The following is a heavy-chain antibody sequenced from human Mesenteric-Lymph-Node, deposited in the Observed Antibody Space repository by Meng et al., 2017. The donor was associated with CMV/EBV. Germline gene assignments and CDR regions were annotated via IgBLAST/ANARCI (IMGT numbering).Heavy chain of an antibody. CDR2: VYHSGTT. CDR1: GVSIRSSSW. V-gene: IGHV4-4*02. Sequence: SGVSIRSSSWWSWVRQTPGKGLEWIGEVYHSGTTNYNPSLKSRVTMSVDKSKNQFSLNLSSVTAADTAVYYCARFLRELSQAFYFDYWGQGNLVTVSS. CDR3: ARFLRELSQAFYFDY. D-gene: IGHD1-26*01. J-gene: IGHJ4*02.